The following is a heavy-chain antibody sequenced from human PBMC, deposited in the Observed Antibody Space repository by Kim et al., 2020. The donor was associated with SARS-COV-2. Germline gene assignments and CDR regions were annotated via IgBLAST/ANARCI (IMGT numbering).Heavy chain of an antibody. CDR1: GFTFTSSA. CDR2: IVVGSGNT. Sequence: SVKVSCKASGFTFTSSAVQWVRQARGQRLEWIGLIVVGSGNTNYAQKFQERVTITRDMSTSTAYMELSSLRSEDTAVYYCAADLYGSGSYYLNWFDPWGQGTLVTVSS. CDR3: AADLYGSGSYYLNWFDP. D-gene: IGHD3-10*01. J-gene: IGHJ5*02. V-gene: IGHV1-58*01.